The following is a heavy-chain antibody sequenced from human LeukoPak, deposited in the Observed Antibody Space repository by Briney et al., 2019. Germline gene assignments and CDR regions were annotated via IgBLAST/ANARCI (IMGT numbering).Heavy chain of an antibody. D-gene: IGHD6-19*01. J-gene: IGHJ6*03. CDR2: ISSSSSYI. V-gene: IGHV3-21*01. Sequence: GGSLRLSCVASGFTFSSYSMNWVRQAPGKGLEWVSSISSSSSYIYYADSVKGRFTISRDNAKNSLYLQMNSLRAEDTAVYDCAREEYSSGWYHYYYMDVWGKGTTVTVSS. CDR3: AREEYSSGWYHYYYMDV. CDR1: GFTFSSYS.